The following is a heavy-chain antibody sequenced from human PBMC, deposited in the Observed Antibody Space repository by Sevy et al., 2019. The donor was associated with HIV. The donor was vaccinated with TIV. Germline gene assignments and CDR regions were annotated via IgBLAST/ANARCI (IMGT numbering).Heavy chain of an antibody. CDR2: ISYDGSNK. CDR1: GFTFSSYA. V-gene: IGHV3-30-3*01. Sequence: GGSLRLSCAASGFTFSSYAMHWVRQAPGKGLEWVAVISYDGSNKYYADSVKGRFTISRDNSKNTLYLQMNSLRAEDTAVYYCARVPRSGYYTLDYWGQGTLVTVSS. CDR3: ARVPRSGYYTLDY. J-gene: IGHJ4*01. D-gene: IGHD3-3*01.